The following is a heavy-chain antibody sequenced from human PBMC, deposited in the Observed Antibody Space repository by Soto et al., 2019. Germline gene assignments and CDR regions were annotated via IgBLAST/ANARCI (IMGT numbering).Heavy chain of an antibody. J-gene: IGHJ6*03. CDR1: GFTFSSYS. D-gene: IGHD3-10*01. CDR2: ISSSSSYI. CDR3: ARDGGVTMVRGVITRYYYMDV. V-gene: IGHV3-21*01. Sequence: GGSLRLSCAASGFTFSSYSMNWVRQAPGKGLEWVSSISSSSSYIYYADSVKGRFTISRDNAKNSLYLQMNSLRAEDTAVYYCARDGGVTMVRGVITRYYYMDVWGKGTTVTVSS.